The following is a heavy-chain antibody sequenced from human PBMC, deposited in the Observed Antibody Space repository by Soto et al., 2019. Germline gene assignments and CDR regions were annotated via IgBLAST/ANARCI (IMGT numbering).Heavy chain of an antibody. D-gene: IGHD3-3*01. Sequence: ASVKVSCKASGYTFTSYGISWVRQAPGQGLEWMGWISAYNGNTNYAQKLQGRVTMTTDTSTSTAYMELRSLRSDDTAVYYCASFWAGAHTWQYDYWGQGTLVTVSS. CDR1: GYTFTSYG. J-gene: IGHJ4*02. CDR2: ISAYNGNT. V-gene: IGHV1-18*01. CDR3: ASFWAGAHTWQYDY.